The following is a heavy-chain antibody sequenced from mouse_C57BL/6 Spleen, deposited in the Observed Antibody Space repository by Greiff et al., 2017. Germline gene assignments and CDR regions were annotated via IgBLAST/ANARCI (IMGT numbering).Heavy chain of an antibody. CDR2: IYPGDGDT. D-gene: IGHD2-5*01. J-gene: IGHJ3*01. CDR1: GFAFSSYG. CDR3: ARPVYSNWFAY. V-gene: IGHV1-80*01. Sequence: VQLVESGAELVKPGASVKISCTASGFAFSSYGLNWVQQRPGKGLEWVGQIYPGDGDTNYNGKFKGKATLTADKSSSTAYMQLSSLTSEDSAIYFCARPVYSNWFAYWGQGTLVTVSA.